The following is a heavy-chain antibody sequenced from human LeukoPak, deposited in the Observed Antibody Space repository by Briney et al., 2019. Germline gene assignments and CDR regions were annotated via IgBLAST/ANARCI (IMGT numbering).Heavy chain of an antibody. CDR3: AITYSSGWSSYFDY. CDR2: IYHSGST. J-gene: IGHJ4*02. D-gene: IGHD6-19*01. Sequence: PSQTLSLTCAVSGGSISSGGYSWSWIRQPPGKGLEWIGYIYHSGSTYYNPSLKSRVTISVDRSKNQFSLKLSSVTAADTAVYYCAITYSSGWSSYFDYWGQGTLVTVSS. V-gene: IGHV4-30-2*01. CDR1: GGSISSGGYS.